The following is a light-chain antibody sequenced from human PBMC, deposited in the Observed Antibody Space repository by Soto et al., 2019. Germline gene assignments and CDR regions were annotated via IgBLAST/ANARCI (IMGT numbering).Light chain of an antibody. CDR1: SSNMGTNT. V-gene: IGLV1-44*01. CDR2: SDN. Sequence: QSVLTQPPSASGTPGQRVTISCSGSSSNMGTNTVNWYQQLPRAAPKLLIYSDNQRPSGVPDRFSGSKSGTSASLAITGLQSEDEADYYCAAWDGSLNHILFGGATKVTVL. CDR3: AAWDGSLNHIL. J-gene: IGLJ2*01.